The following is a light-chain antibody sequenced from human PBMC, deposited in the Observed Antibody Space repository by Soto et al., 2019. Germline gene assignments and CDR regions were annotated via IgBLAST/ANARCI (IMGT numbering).Light chain of an antibody. CDR1: QTISNRL. V-gene: IGKV3-20*01. CDR3: KQYGRAPIT. Sequence: EIVLTPSPGPLSLSPGGRATLSCRASQTISNRLLAWYQQKPGQSHRLLIYGAYSRATGIQDRFIGSGSGTDFTLTIRRLEPEDFAVYACKQYGRAPITVGQGTRLEIK. J-gene: IGKJ5*01. CDR2: GAY.